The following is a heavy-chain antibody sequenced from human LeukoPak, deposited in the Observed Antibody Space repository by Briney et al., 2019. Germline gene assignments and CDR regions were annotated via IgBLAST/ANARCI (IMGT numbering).Heavy chain of an antibody. V-gene: IGHV4-59*08. Sequence: PSETLSLTCTVSGGSISSYYWSWIRQPPGKGLEWIGYIYYSGSTNYNPSLKSRVTISVDTSKNQFSLKLSSVTAADTAVYYCARYYSPTHKNYYGSGSYYNDIWGQGTMVTVSS. J-gene: IGHJ3*02. CDR2: IYYSGST. CDR1: GGSISSYY. CDR3: ARYYSPTHKNYYGSGSYYNDI. D-gene: IGHD3-10*01.